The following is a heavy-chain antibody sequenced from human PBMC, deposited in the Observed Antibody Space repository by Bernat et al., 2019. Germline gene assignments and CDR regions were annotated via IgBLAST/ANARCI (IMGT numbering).Heavy chain of an antibody. D-gene: IGHD5-18*01. CDR2: ISGSGGST. J-gene: IGHJ3*02. CDR1: GFTFSSYA. CDR3: AKDQSYGSALPDAFDI. Sequence: EVQLVESGGGLVQPGGSLRLSCAASGFTFSSYAMSWVRQAPGKGLEWVSAISGSGGSTYSADSVKGRFTISRDNSKNTLYLQMNSLRAEDTAVYYCAKDQSYGSALPDAFDIWGQGTMVTVSS. V-gene: IGHV3-23*04.